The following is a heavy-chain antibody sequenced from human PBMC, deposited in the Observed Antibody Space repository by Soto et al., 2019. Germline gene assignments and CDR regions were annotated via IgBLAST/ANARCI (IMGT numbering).Heavy chain of an antibody. CDR3: ARGYYSGSNPSSFDY. J-gene: IGHJ4*02. V-gene: IGHV1-69*01. D-gene: IGHD1-26*01. CDR2: ITPTLTIV. Sequence: QLQLVQSGAEVREPGSSVKVSCKASGGTFSSYTVIWVRQAPGQGLEWMGGITPTLTIVKHAEKFQGTVTITADESTSTVNMHLSSLRSEDTAVYFCARGYYSGSNPSSFDYWGQGTLVAVSS. CDR1: GGTFSSYT.